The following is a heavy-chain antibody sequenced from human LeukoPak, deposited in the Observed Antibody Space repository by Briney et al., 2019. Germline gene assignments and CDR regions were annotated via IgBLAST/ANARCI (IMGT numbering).Heavy chain of an antibody. D-gene: IGHD2-15*01. Sequence: ASVKVSCKASGYTFTSYDINWVRQATGQGLEWMGWMNPNSGNTGYAQKFQGRVTMTRNTSISTAYMELSSLRSEDTAVYYCARGGCWHTENAFDIWGQGTMVTVSS. CDR1: GYTFTSYD. V-gene: IGHV1-8*01. CDR3: ARGGCWHTENAFDI. CDR2: MNPNSGNT. J-gene: IGHJ3*02.